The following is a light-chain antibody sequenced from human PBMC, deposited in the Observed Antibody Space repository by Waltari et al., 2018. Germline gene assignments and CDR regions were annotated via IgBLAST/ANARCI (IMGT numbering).Light chain of an antibody. CDR1: ASDIGNHNF. CDR3: NSYTTKGTLVV. CDR2: DVS. Sequence: QSALTQPASVSASPGQSITISCTGTASDIGNHNFVSWYRQHPGKAPQLVIYDVSRRPSDISPRFSGSKSGTTASLTIFGLQPEDEAYYYCNSYTTKGTLVVFGGGTKLTVL. J-gene: IGLJ3*02. V-gene: IGLV2-14*03.